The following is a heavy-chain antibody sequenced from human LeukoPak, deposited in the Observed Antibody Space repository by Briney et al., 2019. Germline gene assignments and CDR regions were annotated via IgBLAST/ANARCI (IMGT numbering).Heavy chain of an antibody. J-gene: IGHJ6*03. CDR1: GYTFTGYY. CDR3: ARVLRYCSSTSCYYMDV. CDR2: INPNSGGT. D-gene: IGHD2-2*01. Sequence: WASVKVSCKASGYTFTGYYMHWVRQAPGQGLEWMGWINPNSGGTNYAQKFQGRVTMTRDTSISTAYMELSRLRSDDTAVYYCARVLRYCSSTSCYYMDVWGKGTTVTVSS. V-gene: IGHV1-2*02.